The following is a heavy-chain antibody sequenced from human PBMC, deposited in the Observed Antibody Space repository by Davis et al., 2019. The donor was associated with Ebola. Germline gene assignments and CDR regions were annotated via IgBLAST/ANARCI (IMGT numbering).Heavy chain of an antibody. CDR1: GFTFSSYW. D-gene: IGHD3-22*01. CDR3: ARDYYDSSGYFPDAFDI. CDR2: INSDGSST. V-gene: IGHV3-74*01. Sequence: GESLKISCAASGFTFSSYWMHWVRQAPGKGLVWVSRINSDGSSTSYADSVKGRFTISRDNSKNTLYLQMNSLRAEDTAVYYCARDYYDSSGYFPDAFDIWGQGTMVTVSS. J-gene: IGHJ3*02.